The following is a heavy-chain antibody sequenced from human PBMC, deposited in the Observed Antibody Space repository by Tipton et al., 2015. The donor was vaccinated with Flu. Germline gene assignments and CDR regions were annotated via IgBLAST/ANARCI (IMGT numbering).Heavy chain of an antibody. D-gene: IGHD2/OR15-2a*01. CDR2: INEDGSAT. Sequence: LSLTCSVSGDSIGSDYYWAWIRQTPGKGLEWVANINEDGSATYCVDSVKGRFTISRDNARNSLFLQMNSLRAEDTALYYCAAFKNPGYWGQGTLVSVSS. CDR3: AAFKNPGY. J-gene: IGHJ4*02. CDR1: GDSIGSDYY. V-gene: IGHV3-7*01.